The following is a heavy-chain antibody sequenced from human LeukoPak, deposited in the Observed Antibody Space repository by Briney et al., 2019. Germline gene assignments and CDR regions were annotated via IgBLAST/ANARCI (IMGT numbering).Heavy chain of an antibody. V-gene: IGHV4-30-4*08. CDR1: GGSISSGDYY. CDR2: IYYSGST. D-gene: IGHD6-6*01. J-gene: IGHJ4*02. Sequence: PSQTLSLTCTVSGGSISSGDYYWSWIRQPPGKSLEWIGYIYYSGSTYYNPSLKSRVTISVDTSKNQFSLKLSSVTAADTAVYYCARESLAARSEIYWGQGTLVTVSS. CDR3: ARESLAARSEIY.